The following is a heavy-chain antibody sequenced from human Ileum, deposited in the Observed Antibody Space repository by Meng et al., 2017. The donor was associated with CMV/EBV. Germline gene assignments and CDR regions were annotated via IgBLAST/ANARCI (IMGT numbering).Heavy chain of an antibody. CDR3: AKGIQSFWEVGMD. Sequence: VVAAGGCLVQPGGSLRISCAASGFTISNTYMSWVRQAPGKGLKWVSVISESGGDTFYADSVKGRFTISRDNSKNTLYLQMNSLRPEDTAVYYCAKGIQSFWEVGMDWGQGTLVTVSS. D-gene: IGHD1-26*01. J-gene: IGHJ4*02. CDR1: GFTISNTY. V-gene: IGHV3-23*04. CDR2: ISESGGDT.